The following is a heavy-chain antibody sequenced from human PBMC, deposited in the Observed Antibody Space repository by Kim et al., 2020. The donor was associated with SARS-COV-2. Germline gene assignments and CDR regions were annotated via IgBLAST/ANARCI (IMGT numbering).Heavy chain of an antibody. J-gene: IGHJ4*02. D-gene: IGHD6-19*01. CDR2: ST. CDR3: ARRPVAGLDY. V-gene: IGHV3-23*01. Sequence: STYYADSVKGRFTISRDNSKNTLYLQMNSLRAEDTAVYYCARRPVAGLDYWGQGTLVTVSS.